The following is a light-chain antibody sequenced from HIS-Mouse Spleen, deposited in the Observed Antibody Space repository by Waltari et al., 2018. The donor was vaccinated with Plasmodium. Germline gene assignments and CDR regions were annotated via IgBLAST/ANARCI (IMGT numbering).Light chain of an antibody. CDR1: ALPKNY. V-gene: IGLV3-10*01. CDR3: YSTDSSGNHRV. CDR2: QDS. Sequence: SYELTQPPSVSVSPVQKARITCSGDALPKNYAYWYQQRAGQAPVLVIKQDSKLTSGNPERFAGSRSGTMATWTISGAQVEDEADYYCYSTDSSGNHRVFGGGTKLTVL. J-gene: IGLJ3*02.